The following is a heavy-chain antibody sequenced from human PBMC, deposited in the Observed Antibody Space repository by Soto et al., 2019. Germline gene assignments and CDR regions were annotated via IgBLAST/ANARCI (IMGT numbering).Heavy chain of an antibody. CDR3: AREYYDSSGYYSHYYGMDV. CDR1: GFTFSSYG. Sequence: QVQLVESGGGVVQPGRSLRLSCAASGFTFSSYGMHWVRQAPGKGLEWVAVIWYDGSNKYYADSVKGRFTISRDNSKNTLYLQMNSLRAEDTAVYYYAREYYDSSGYYSHYYGMDVWGQGTTVTVSS. CDR2: IWYDGSNK. J-gene: IGHJ6*02. V-gene: IGHV3-33*01. D-gene: IGHD3-22*01.